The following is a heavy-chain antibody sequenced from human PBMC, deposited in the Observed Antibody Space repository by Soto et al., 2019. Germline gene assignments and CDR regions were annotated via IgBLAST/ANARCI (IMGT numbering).Heavy chain of an antibody. CDR1: GFTFDDYA. D-gene: IGHD2-2*01. Sequence: GGSLRLSCAASGFTFDDYAMHWVRQAPGKGLEWVSGISWNSGSIGYADSVKGRFTISRDNAKNSLYLQMNSLRAEDTALYYCAKDGGYCSGTSCIWNYYYYYMDVWGKGTTVTVSS. V-gene: IGHV3-9*01. J-gene: IGHJ6*03. CDR3: AKDGGYCSGTSCIWNYYYYYMDV. CDR2: ISWNSGSI.